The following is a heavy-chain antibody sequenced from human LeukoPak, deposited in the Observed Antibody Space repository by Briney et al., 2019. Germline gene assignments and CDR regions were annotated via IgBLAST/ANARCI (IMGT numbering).Heavy chain of an antibody. CDR3: ARNPDYYGSGSSTPLPFDY. CDR1: GGSISSSSYY. J-gene: IGHJ4*02. CDR2: IYYSGST. D-gene: IGHD3-10*01. V-gene: IGHV4-39*01. Sequence: SETLSLTCTVSGGSISSSSYYWGWIRQPPGKGLEWIGSIYYSGSTYYNPSLKSRVTISVDTSKNQSSLKLSSVTDADTAVYYCARNPDYYGSGSSTPLPFDYWGEGSMVTVSS.